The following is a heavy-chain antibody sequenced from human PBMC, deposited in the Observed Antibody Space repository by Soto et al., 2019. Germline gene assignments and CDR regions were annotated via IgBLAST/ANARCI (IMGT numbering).Heavy chain of an antibody. Sequence: RASVKVSCKASGGTFSSYAISRVRQAPGQGLEWMGGIIPIFGTANYAQKFQGRVTITADESTSTAYMELSSLRSEDTAVYYCARGGIAARHLYYYGMDVWGQGTTVTVSS. J-gene: IGHJ6*02. V-gene: IGHV1-69*13. D-gene: IGHD6-6*01. CDR1: GGTFSSYA. CDR3: ARGGIAARHLYYYGMDV. CDR2: IIPIFGTA.